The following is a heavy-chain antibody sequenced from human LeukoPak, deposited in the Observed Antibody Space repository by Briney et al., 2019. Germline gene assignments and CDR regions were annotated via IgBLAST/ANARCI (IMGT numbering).Heavy chain of an antibody. CDR1: GFIFSSYW. V-gene: IGHV3-74*01. J-gene: IGHJ4*02. CDR2: INTDGSST. D-gene: IGHD3-10*01. Sequence: SGGSLRLSCAASGFIFSSYWMHWVRQAPGKGLVWVSRINTDGSSTTYADSVKGRFTISRDNAKNTLYLQMNSLRAKDTAVYYCARGTGSLDYWGQGTLVTVSS. CDR3: ARGTGSLDY.